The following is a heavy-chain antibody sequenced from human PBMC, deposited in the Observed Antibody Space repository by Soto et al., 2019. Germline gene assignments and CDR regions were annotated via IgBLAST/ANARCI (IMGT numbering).Heavy chain of an antibody. CDR3: AKNLRYCEWYLIDY. J-gene: IGHJ4*02. V-gene: IGHV3-23*01. CDR1: GFTFSSYA. D-gene: IGHD3-9*01. CDR2: ISGSGGST. Sequence: EVQLLESGGGLVQPGGSLRLSCAASGFTFSSYAMSWVRQAPGKGLEWVSAISGSGGSTYYADSVKGRFTISRDNSKNTLYLQMNSLRAEDTDVYYCAKNLRYCEWYLIDYWGQGTLVTVSS.